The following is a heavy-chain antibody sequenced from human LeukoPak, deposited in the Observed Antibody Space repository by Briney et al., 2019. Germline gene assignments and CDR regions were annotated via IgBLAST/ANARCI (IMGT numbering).Heavy chain of an antibody. Sequence: ASLKVSCKVSGYTLTELSMHWVRQARGKGLEGMGGFDPEDGDTIYVQKFPGTLTMTEATSTDTDYMELSSLSSHDTADHSCATAGHRLRSFDSCHQYNWFDPWGQGTLVTVSS. J-gene: IGHJ5*02. CDR2: FDPEDGDT. V-gene: IGHV1-24*01. D-gene: IGHD3-9*01. CDR3: ATAGHRLRSFDSCHQYNWFDP. CDR1: GYTLTELS.